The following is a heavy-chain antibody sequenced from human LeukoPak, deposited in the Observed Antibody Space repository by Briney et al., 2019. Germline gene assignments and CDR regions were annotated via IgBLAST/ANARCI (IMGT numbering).Heavy chain of an antibody. V-gene: IGHV4-59*08. CDR1: GGSISSYY. Sequence: PSETLSLTCTVSGGSISSYYWSWIRQPPGKGLEWIGYIYYSGSTNYNPSLKSRVTISVDTSKNQFSLKLSSVTAADTAVYYCARRRIAAAGSYDAFDIWGQGTMVTVSS. J-gene: IGHJ3*02. CDR2: IYYSGST. CDR3: ARRRIAAAGSYDAFDI. D-gene: IGHD6-13*01.